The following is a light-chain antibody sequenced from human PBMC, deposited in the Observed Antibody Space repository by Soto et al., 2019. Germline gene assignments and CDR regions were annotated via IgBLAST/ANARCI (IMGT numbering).Light chain of an antibody. CDR2: AAS. Sequence: AIPMTQSPSSPSAPTGDRVTITCRASRGISRYLAWYQHKPGEAPKLLIYAASSLQSGVPSRFSGSGSGTDFTLTISCLQSEDFATYYCEQYYSYTREFGQGTKVDIK. V-gene: IGKV1-8*01. CDR3: EQYYSYTRE. CDR1: RGISRY. J-gene: IGKJ1*01.